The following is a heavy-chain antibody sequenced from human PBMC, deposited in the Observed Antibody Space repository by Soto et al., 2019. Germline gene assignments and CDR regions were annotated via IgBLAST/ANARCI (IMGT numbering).Heavy chain of an antibody. V-gene: IGHV3-30*18. CDR1: GFSFSNYA. D-gene: IGHD4-17*01. CDR3: AKGEGPHYVDYNYFDY. J-gene: IGHJ4*02. CDR2: TSYDGSYQ. Sequence: QVQLVESGGSVVQPGRSLRLSCVASGFSFSNYAMQWVRQAPGKGLEWVALTSYDGSYQYYADSAKGRFTISRDNSKNMLLLQMHRLRAEDTAVYYCAKGEGPHYVDYNYFDYWGQGTLVTVSS.